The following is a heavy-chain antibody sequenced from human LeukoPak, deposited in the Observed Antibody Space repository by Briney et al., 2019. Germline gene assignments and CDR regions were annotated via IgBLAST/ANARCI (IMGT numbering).Heavy chain of an antibody. V-gene: IGHV1-46*01. D-gene: IGHD3-22*01. CDR3: ARDPKDDTSGYYYFDN. CDR2: INPSGGST. J-gene: IGHJ4*02. CDR1: GYTFTSYY. Sequence: ASVKVSCKASGYTFTSYYMHWVRQAPGQGLEWMGIINPSGGSTSYAQKFQGRLTMTRDMSTSTVYMELSSLRSEDTAVYFCARDPKDDTSGYYYFDNWGQGTLVTVSS.